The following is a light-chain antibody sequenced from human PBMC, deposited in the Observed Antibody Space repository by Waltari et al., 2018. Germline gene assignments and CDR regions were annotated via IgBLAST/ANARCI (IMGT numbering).Light chain of an antibody. V-gene: IGKV1-5*03. J-gene: IGKJ1*01. Sequence: DIQMTQSPYTLSASVGDRVSITYRASQTVNTWLAWFQQKPVKAPKLLVYRASTLEGGVPSRFSASGSGTEFTLTIGSLQPDDFATYYCQQYNGFLWTFGQGTKVEVK. CDR2: RAS. CDR3: QQYNGFLWT. CDR1: QTVNTW.